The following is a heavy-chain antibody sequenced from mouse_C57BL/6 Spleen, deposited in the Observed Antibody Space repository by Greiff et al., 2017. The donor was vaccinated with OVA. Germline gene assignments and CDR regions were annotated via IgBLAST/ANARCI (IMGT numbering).Heavy chain of an antibody. D-gene: IGHD1-1*01. CDR1: GYTFTDYY. CDR3: ARESSYGFAY. CDR2: INPYNGGT. J-gene: IGHJ3*01. V-gene: IGHV1-19*01. Sequence: EVQLMESGPVLVKPGASVKMSCKASGYTFTDYYMNWVKQSHGKSLEWIGVINPYNGGTSYNQKFKGKATLTVDKSSSTAYMELNSLTSEDSAVYYCARESSYGFAYWGQGTLVTVSA.